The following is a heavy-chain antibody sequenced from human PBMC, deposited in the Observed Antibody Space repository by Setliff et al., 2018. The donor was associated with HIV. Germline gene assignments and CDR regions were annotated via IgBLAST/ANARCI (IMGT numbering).Heavy chain of an antibody. Sequence: GGSLRLSCAASGFTFSSYGMTWIRQAPGKGLQWVGFIRSKAYGGTTENAASVRGRFSISRDDSKSIAYLHMNSLETEDTAVYYCTRLRGYSFGLASYYFYYMDVWGKGTTVTVSS. J-gene: IGHJ6*03. D-gene: IGHD5-18*01. CDR1: GFTFSSYG. CDR2: IRSKAYGGTT. V-gene: IGHV3-49*03. CDR3: TRLRGYSFGLASYYFYYMDV.